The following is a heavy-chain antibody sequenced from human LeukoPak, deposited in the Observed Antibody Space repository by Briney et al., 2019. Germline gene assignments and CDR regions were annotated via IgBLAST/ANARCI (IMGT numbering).Heavy chain of an antibody. CDR1: GGSFSGYY. J-gene: IGHJ4*02. CDR3: ARGNRSRWYQRSGFCY. D-gene: IGHD6-13*01. CDR2: INHSGSS. V-gene: IGHV4-34*01. Sequence: PSETLSLTCAVYGGSFSGYYWSWVRQPPGKGLEWIGEINHSGSSNYNPSLKSRVTISVDTSKNQFSLKLSSVTAADTAVYYCARGNRSRWYQRSGFCYWGQGTLVTVSS.